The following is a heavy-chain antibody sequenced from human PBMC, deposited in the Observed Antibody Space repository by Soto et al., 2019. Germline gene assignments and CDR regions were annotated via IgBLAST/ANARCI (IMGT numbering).Heavy chain of an antibody. J-gene: IGHJ6*02. D-gene: IGHD3-9*01. V-gene: IGHV3-48*03. CDR1: GFTFSSYE. Sequence: GGSLRLSCAASGFTFSSYEMNWVRQAPGKGLEWVSYISSSGSTIYYADSVKGRFTILRDNAKNSLYLQMNSLSADDTAVYYCARERCCFACVHYGMDVWGQGTTVTVSS. CDR2: ISSSGSTI. CDR3: ARERCCFACVHYGMDV.